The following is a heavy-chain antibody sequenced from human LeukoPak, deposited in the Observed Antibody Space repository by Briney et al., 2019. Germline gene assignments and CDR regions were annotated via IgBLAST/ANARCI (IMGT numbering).Heavy chain of an antibody. CDR1: GFPFSSYW. J-gene: IGHJ4*02. CDR3: ARDSLAYSSSWYPVDY. V-gene: IGHV3-7*01. CDR2: IKQDGSKK. Sequence: GGSLRLSCVASGFPFSSYWMTWVRQAPGKGLEWVANIKQDGSKKSYVDSVKGRFTISRDNSKNTLYLQMNSLRAEDTAVYYCARDSLAYSSSWYPVDYWGQGTLVTVSS. D-gene: IGHD6-13*01.